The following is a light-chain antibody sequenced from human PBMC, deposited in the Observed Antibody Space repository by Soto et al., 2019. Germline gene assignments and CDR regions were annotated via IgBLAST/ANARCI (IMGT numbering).Light chain of an antibody. CDR3: QQYGSSPKLT. V-gene: IGKV3-20*01. Sequence: VMTQSPATLSASPGESTTLSCRASESVNHNLAWYQQKPGQAPRLLLYGASSRATGIPDRFSGSGSGTDFTLTISRLEPEDFAVYYGQQYGSSPKLTFGGGTKVDIK. J-gene: IGKJ4*01. CDR2: GAS. CDR1: ESVNHN.